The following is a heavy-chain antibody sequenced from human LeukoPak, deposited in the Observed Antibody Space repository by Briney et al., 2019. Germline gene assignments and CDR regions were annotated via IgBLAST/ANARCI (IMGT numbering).Heavy chain of an antibody. D-gene: IGHD3-22*01. CDR3: ATNPYYYDSSGYYT. J-gene: IGHJ4*02. V-gene: IGHV1-24*01. CDR1: GYTLTELS. Sequence: ASVKVSCKVSGYTLTELSMHWVRQAPGKGLEWMGGFDPEDGETIYAQKFQGRVTMTEDTSTDTAYMELSSLRSEGTAVYYCATNPYYYDSSGYYTWGQGTLVTVSS. CDR2: FDPEDGET.